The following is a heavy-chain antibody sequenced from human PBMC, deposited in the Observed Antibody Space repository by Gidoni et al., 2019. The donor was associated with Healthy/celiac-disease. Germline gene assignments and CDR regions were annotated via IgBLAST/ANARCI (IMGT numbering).Heavy chain of an antibody. Sequence: QVQLQESGPGLVKPSQTLSLTCTVSGGSISSGSYYWSWIRQPAGKGLEWIGRIYTSGSTNYNPSLKSRVTISVDTSKNQFSLKLSSVTAADTAVYYCARVIVGANDAFDIWGQGTMVTVSS. CDR1: GGSISSGSYY. J-gene: IGHJ3*02. V-gene: IGHV4-61*02. CDR2: IYTSGST. CDR3: ARVIVGANDAFDI. D-gene: IGHD1-26*01.